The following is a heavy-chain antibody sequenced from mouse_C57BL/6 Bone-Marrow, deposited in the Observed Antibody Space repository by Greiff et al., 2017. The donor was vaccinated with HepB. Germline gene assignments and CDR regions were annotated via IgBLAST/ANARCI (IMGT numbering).Heavy chain of an antibody. D-gene: IGHD2-4*01. V-gene: IGHV1-22*01. J-gene: IGHJ3*01. Sequence: EVKPQESGPELVKPGASVKMSCKASGYTFTDYNMHWVKQSHGKSLEWIGYINPNNGGTSYNQKFKGKATLTVNKSSSTAYMERRSLTSEDSAVYYCARNYDYVSWFAYWGQGTLVTVSA. CDR1: GYTFTDYN. CDR2: INPNNGGT. CDR3: ARNYDYVSWFAY.